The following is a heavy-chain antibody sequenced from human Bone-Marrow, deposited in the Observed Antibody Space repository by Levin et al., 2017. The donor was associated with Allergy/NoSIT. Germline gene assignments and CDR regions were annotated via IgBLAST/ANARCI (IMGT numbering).Heavy chain of an antibody. CDR1: GDSIRSGSYY. CDR3: SRGWISVAAFDY. D-gene: IGHD6-19*01. Sequence: SQTLSLPCTVSGDSIRSGSYYWTWIRQPAGKGLEWIGRVYTSGRTFYNPSLKSRATISLDVSNNQFSLRLTSLTAADTAVYYCSRGWISVAAFDYWGQGILVTVSS. CDR2: VYTSGRT. V-gene: IGHV4-61*02. J-gene: IGHJ4*02.